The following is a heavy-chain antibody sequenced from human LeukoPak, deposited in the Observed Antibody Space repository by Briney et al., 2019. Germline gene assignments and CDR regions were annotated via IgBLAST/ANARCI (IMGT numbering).Heavy chain of an antibody. CDR2: ISGSGENT. D-gene: IGHD3-22*01. J-gene: IGHJ4*02. CDR3: AKDKPNYYDSSGLFDY. CDR1: GFTFSRYA. V-gene: IGHV3-23*01. Sequence: GGSLRLSCAASGFTFSRYAMSWVRQAPGKGLEWVSAISGSGENTFYADSVKGRFTISRDNSKNTLYLQMNSLRAEDTAVYYCAKDKPNYYDSSGLFDYWGQGTLVTVSS.